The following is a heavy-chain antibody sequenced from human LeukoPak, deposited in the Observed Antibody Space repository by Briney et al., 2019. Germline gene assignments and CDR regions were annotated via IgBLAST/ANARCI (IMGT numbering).Heavy chain of an antibody. D-gene: IGHD3/OR15-3a*01. V-gene: IGHV3-23*01. Sequence: GGSLRLSCAASGFIFSSYSMSWVRQAPGKGLEWVSAIGGSGGNTYYADSVKGRFTISRDNSKNTLSLQMNSLRADDTALYYCAKGTGINHFHWFGPWGQGTLVTVSS. CDR1: GFIFSSYS. CDR3: AKGTGINHFHWFGP. CDR2: IGGSGGNT. J-gene: IGHJ5*02.